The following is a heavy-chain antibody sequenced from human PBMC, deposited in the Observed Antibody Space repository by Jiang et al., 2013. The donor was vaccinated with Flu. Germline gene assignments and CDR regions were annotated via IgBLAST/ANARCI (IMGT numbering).Heavy chain of an antibody. V-gene: IGHV1-69*01. CDR3: ARACSGWYPFDY. D-gene: IGHD6-19*01. Sequence: GAEVKKPGSSVKVSCKASGGTFSSYAISWVRQAPEQGLEWMGGIIPIFGTANYAQKFQGRVTITADESTSTAYMELSSLRSEDTAVYYCARACSGWYPFDYWGQGTLVTVSS. CDR1: GGTFSSYA. J-gene: IGHJ4*02. CDR2: IIPIFGTA.